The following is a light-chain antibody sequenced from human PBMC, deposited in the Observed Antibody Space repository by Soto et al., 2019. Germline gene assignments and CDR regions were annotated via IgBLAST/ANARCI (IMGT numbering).Light chain of an antibody. CDR2: GIS. J-gene: IGKJ1*01. CDR1: QSVSASQ. V-gene: IGKV3-20*01. CDR3: QQFGNSLWT. Sequence: EIVLTQSPATLSLSPGERATLSCRASQSVSASQLAWYQQKPGQAPRLLIYGISTRATGIPDRFSGSGSGTDFTLTISRLEPEDFAMYYCQQFGNSLWTFGQGTKVDIK.